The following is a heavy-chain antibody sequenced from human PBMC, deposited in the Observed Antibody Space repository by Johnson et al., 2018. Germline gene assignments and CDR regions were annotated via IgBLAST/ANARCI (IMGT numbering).Heavy chain of an antibody. V-gene: IGHV3-53*01. J-gene: IGHJ1*01. D-gene: IGHD3-22*01. CDR1: GFSVSSNY. Sequence: VQLVQSGGGLIQPGGSLRLSCAVSGFSVSSNYINWARQAPGKGLEWVSVINSGGITYYADSVKGRLTISRDNSKNTVFLQMNSLRAEDTAVYYCASGGYSDPEKFHHWGQGTLVTVSS. CDR2: INSGGIT. CDR3: ASGGYSDPEKFHH.